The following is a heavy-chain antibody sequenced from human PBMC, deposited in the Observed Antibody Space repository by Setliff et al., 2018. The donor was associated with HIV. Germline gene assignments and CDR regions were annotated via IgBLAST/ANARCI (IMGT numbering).Heavy chain of an antibody. J-gene: IGHJ4*02. CDR3: ARKGSGSSFYFED. D-gene: IGHD3-10*01. CDR1: GYTFISYA. V-gene: IGHV1-3*01. CDR2: ITGGSGNT. Sequence: ASVKLSCKASGYTFISYAINWVRQAHGQSLEWMGWITGGSGNTKYSEKFQGRVTLTRDTSASTAYMELSSLRSEDTAVYYCARKGSGSSFYFEDWGQGTLVTVSS.